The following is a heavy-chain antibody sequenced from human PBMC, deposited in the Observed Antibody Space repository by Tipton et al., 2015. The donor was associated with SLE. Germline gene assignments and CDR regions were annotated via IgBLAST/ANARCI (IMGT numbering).Heavy chain of an antibody. CDR3: ARVPFGAWRFDL. J-gene: IGHJ4*02. V-gene: IGHV4-39*07. D-gene: IGHD2-21*02. CDR2: IYYSGNT. Sequence: TLSLTCSVSGGSIKTSSFYWGWVRQPPGKGLEWLGSIYYSGNTYHNPSLKSRVTISIDTSKNQFSLNLNSVTAADTAVYYCARVPFGAWRFDLWGQGTLVTVSS. CDR1: GGSIKTSSFY.